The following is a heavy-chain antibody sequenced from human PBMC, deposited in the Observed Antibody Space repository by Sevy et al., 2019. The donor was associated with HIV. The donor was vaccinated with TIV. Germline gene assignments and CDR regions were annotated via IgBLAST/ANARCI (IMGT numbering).Heavy chain of an antibody. CDR1: GGSISSFY. Sequence: SETLSLTCTVSGGSISSFYWNWIRQSPGKGLEWIGYISYSGSTNYNPSLKSRVTMSVDTSKNQFSLKLSSVTAADTAVYYCAIGIFSYGYWREFDYWGQGNLVTVSS. D-gene: IGHD5-18*01. CDR3: AIGIFSYGYWREFDY. V-gene: IGHV4-59*01. J-gene: IGHJ4*02. CDR2: ISYSGST.